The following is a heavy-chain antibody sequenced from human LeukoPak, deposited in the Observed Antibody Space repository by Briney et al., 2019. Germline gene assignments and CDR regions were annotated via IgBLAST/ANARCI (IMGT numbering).Heavy chain of an antibody. V-gene: IGHV4-59*01. D-gene: IGHD1-1*01. CDR3: ARIGGYNWNEGYFDY. CDR1: GGSISSYY. Sequence: SETLSLTCTVSGGSISSYYWSWIRHPPGKGLELIGYIYYSGSTNYNPSLKSRVTISVDTSKNQFSLKLSSVTAADTAVYYCARIGGYNWNEGYFDYWGQGTLVTVSS. J-gene: IGHJ4*02. CDR2: IYYSGST.